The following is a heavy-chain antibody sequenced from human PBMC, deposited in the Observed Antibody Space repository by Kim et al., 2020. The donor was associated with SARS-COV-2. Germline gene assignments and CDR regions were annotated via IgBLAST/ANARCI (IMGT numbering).Heavy chain of an antibody. J-gene: IGHJ3*02. CDR3: AREAPKRRGYADAYDI. CDR1: AFTFSSYE. Sequence: GGSLRLSCAASAFTFSSYEMNWVRQAPGMGLEWISYIIASGTSTHYADSVKGRFTISRDNAKNSLYLQMNSLRAEDTAVYYCAREAPKRRGYADAYDIWGQGTMGTVSS. CDR2: IIASGTST. D-gene: IGHD3-16*01. V-gene: IGHV3-48*03.